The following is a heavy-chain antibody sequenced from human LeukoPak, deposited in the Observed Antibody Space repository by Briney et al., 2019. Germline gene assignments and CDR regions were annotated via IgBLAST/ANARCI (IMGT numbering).Heavy chain of an antibody. CDR3: ARAPSEWLRVDNWFDP. CDR2: IIPIFGTA. V-gene: IGHV1-69*01. D-gene: IGHD5-12*01. Sequence: SVKVSCKASGGTFSSYAISWVRQAPGQGLEWMGGIIPIFGTANYVQKFQGRVTITADESTSTAYMELSSLRSEDAAVYYCARAPSEWLRVDNWFDPWGQGTLVTVSS. CDR1: GGTFSSYA. J-gene: IGHJ5*02.